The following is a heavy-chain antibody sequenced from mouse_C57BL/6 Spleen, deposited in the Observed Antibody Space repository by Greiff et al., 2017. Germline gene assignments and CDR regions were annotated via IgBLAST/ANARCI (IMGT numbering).Heavy chain of an antibody. V-gene: IGHV3-6*01. Sequence: EVKLVESGPGLVKPSQSLSLTCSVTGYSITSGYYWNWIRQFPGNKLEWMGYISYDGSNNYNPSLKNRISITRDTSKNQFFLKLNSVTTEDTATYYCARDSGYEDYAMDYWGQGTSVTVSS. D-gene: IGHD3-2*02. J-gene: IGHJ4*01. CDR2: ISYDGSN. CDR1: GYSITSGYY. CDR3: ARDSGYEDYAMDY.